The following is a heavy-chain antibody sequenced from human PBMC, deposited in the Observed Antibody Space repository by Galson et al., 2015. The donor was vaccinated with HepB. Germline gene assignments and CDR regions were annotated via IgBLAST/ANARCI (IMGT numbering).Heavy chain of an antibody. CDR2: IYSSGTT. Sequence: LSLTCTVTGGSISGYYWSWIRQFPGKGLECIGYIYSSGTTNYNPSLKSRVTISVDTSKNQFSLNLSPVTAADTAVYYCARWTGYTYGYFDYWGLGTLVTVSS. CDR1: GGSISGYY. V-gene: IGHV4-59*01. CDR3: ARWTGYTYGYFDY. J-gene: IGHJ4*02. D-gene: IGHD5-18*01.